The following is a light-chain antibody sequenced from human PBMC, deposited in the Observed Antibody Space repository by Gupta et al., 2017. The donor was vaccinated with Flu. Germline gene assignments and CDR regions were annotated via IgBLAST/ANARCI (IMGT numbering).Light chain of an antibody. CDR3: CSYAGGDTWV. CDR2: DVT. J-gene: IGLJ1*01. Sequence: QSAPTQPRSVSGSPGQSVTISCTGSSSDVSAYDRVSWYQQRPGKAPKLLLYDVTKWPSGVPDRFSGSKSGNTASLTISGLQAEDEADYYCCSYAGGDTWVFGTGTKVTVL. CDR1: SSDVSAYDR. V-gene: IGLV2-11*01.